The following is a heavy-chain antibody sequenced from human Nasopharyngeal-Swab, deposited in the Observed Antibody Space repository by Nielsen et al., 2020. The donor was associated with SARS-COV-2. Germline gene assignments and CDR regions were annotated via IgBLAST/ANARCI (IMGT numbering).Heavy chain of an antibody. CDR1: GFTFSGYA. J-gene: IGHJ2*01. V-gene: IGHV3-23*01. Sequence: GESLKISCAASGFTFSGYAMSWVRQAPGKGLEWVSAIGSTGGSTYYADSVKGQFTISRDNSKNTLYLQMNSLRVEDTAVYYCAKDRGCSGGSCYVHWYFDLWGRGTLVTVSS. CDR3: AKDRGCSGGSCYVHWYFDL. D-gene: IGHD2-15*01. CDR2: IGSTGGST.